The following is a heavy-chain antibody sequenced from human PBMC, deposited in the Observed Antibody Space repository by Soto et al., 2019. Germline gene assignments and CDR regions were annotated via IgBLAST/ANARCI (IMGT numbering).Heavy chain of an antibody. Sequence: SVTLSLTCAFSCGSISSGGYSWSWIRQPPGKGLEWIGYIYHSGSTYYNPSLKSRVTISVDRSKNQFSLKLSSVTAADTAVYYCARATAKPGIAAAENYYYYYGMDVWGQGTTVT. J-gene: IGHJ6*02. V-gene: IGHV4-30-2*01. CDR3: ARATAKPGIAAAENYYYYYGMDV. CDR1: CGSISSGGYS. CDR2: IYHSGST. D-gene: IGHD6-13*01.